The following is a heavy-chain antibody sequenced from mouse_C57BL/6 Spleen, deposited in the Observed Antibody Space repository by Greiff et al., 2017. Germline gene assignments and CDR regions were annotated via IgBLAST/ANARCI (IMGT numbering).Heavy chain of an antibody. D-gene: IGHD2-1*01. V-gene: IGHV1-82*01. CDR3: ARWGKIFYGNLYGDCFDY. CDR2: IYPGDGDT. J-gene: IGHJ2*01. CDR1: GYAFSSSW. Sequence: LVESGPELVKPGASVKISCKASGYAFSSSWMNWVKQRPGQGLEWIGRIYPGDGDTNYNGKFKGKATLTAGKSSSTAYMQLSSLTSEDSAVYFCARWGKIFYGNLYGDCFDYWGQGTTLTVSA.